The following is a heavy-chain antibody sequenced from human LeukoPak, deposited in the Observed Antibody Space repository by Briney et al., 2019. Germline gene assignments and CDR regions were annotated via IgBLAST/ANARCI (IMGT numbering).Heavy chain of an antibody. J-gene: IGHJ4*02. V-gene: IGHV3-74*01. Sequence: GGSLRLSCAASGFTFSSYWMHWVRQAPGKGLVWVSRISSDGSSISSASSVKGRFTFSNNNTKTTLYLQMNSLRAEAAAFYYGARGMVVAAKVLVYWGQGTLVTVSS. CDR3: ARGMVVAAKVLVY. CDR2: ISSDGSSI. D-gene: IGHD2-15*01. CDR1: GFTFSSYW.